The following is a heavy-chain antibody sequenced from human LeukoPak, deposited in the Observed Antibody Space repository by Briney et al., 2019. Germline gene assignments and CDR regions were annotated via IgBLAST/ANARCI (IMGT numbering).Heavy chain of an antibody. CDR2: IYHSGTT. Sequence: SETLSLTCAVSGYSISSGYHWGWIRHPPGKGLEWIGYIYHSGTTRYNPSLKSRLTILVDTSRNQFSLILRSVTAADTAVYYCRRYGATFDLWGRGTMVTVSS. CDR1: GYSISSGYH. CDR3: RRYGATFDL. V-gene: IGHV4-38-2*01. J-gene: IGHJ2*01. D-gene: IGHD1-26*01.